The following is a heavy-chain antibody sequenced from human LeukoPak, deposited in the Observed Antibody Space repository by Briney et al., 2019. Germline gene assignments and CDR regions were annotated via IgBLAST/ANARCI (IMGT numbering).Heavy chain of an antibody. CDR2: ISGGGDYT. V-gene: IGHV3-23*01. CDR1: GFTFSNYA. D-gene: IGHD4-17*01. CDR3: AHNYGVSRPYYDY. J-gene: IGHJ4*02. Sequence: GGSLRLSCAASGFTFSNYAMTWVRQGPGKGLEWVSAISGGGDYTLYADAVKGRYTTSRDNSKNTLFLQMSSLRAEDTAVYYCAHNYGVSRPYYDYWGQGILVTVSS.